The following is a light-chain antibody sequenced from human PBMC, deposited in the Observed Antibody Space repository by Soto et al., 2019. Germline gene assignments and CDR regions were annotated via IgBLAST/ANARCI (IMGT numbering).Light chain of an antibody. J-gene: IGKJ1*01. V-gene: IGKV1-5*01. Sequence: DIQMTQSPSTLSGSVGDRVTITCRASQTISSWLAWYQQKPGKVPKLLIYAASTLQSGVPSRFSGSGSGTDFTLTISCLQSEDFATYYCQQYYSYPRTFGQGTKVDIK. CDR1: QTISSW. CDR3: QQYYSYPRT. CDR2: AAS.